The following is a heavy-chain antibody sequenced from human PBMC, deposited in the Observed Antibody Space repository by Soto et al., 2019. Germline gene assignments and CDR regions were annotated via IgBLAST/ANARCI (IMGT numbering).Heavy chain of an antibody. CDR2: ISYDGSNK. Sequence: GGSLRLSCAASGFTFSSYAMHWVRQAPGKGLEWVAVISYDGSNKYYADSVKGRFTISRDNSKNTLYLQMNSLRAEDTAVYYCARQQLVPYFDYWGQGTLVTVSS. J-gene: IGHJ4*02. D-gene: IGHD6-13*01. CDR1: GFTFSSYA. V-gene: IGHV3-30-3*01. CDR3: ARQQLVPYFDY.